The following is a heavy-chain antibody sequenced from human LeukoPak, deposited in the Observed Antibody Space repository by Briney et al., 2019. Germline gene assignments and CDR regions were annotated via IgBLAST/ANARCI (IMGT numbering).Heavy chain of an antibody. Sequence: PGGSLRLSCAASGFTFSDYYMSWIRQAPGKGLEWVSYISSSGSTIYYADSVKGRFTISRDNAKNSLYLQMNSLRAEDTAVYYCARAPSTVTTWRVYNWFDPWGQGTLVTVSS. CDR1: GFTFSDYY. D-gene: IGHD4-17*01. CDR3: ARAPSTVTTWRVYNWFDP. J-gene: IGHJ5*02. V-gene: IGHV3-11*04. CDR2: ISSSGSTI.